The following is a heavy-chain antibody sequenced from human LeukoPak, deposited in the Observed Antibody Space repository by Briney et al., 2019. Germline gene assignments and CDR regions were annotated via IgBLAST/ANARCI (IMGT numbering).Heavy chain of an antibody. CDR3: ARGRYDFWSGYYNPWFDP. CDR2: IYYSGST. V-gene: IGHV4-59*01. J-gene: IGHJ5*02. D-gene: IGHD3-3*01. CDR1: GGSISSYY. Sequence: PSETLSLTCTVSGGSISSYYWSWIRQPPGKGLEWIGYIYYSGSTNYNPSLKSRVTISVDTSKNQFSLKLSSVTAADTAVYYCARGRYDFWSGYYNPWFDPWGQGTLVTVSS.